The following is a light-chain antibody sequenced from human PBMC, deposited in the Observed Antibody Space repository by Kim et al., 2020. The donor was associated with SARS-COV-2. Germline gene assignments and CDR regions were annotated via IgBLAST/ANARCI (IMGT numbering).Light chain of an antibody. V-gene: IGKV3-15*01. Sequence: PGERATRSCRASQSVSSNLAWYQQKPGQAPRLLIYGASTRATGIPARFSGSGSGTEFTLTISSLQSEDFAVYYCQQYNNWPPELTFGGGTKVDIK. CDR1: QSVSSN. CDR3: QQYNNWPPELT. CDR2: GAS. J-gene: IGKJ4*01.